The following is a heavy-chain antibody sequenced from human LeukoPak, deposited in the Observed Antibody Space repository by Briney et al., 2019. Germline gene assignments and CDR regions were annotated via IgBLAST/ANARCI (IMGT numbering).Heavy chain of an antibody. CDR3: ARGSAWERGSYDY. J-gene: IGHJ4*02. CDR2: ISGSGIK. CDR1: RFTFSSYE. Sequence: PGGSLRLSCAASRFTFSSYEMNWVRQAPGKGLEWVSYISGSGIKHYADSVKGRFTISRDNAKNSLYLQMNSLRVEDTAVYYCARGSAWERGSYDYWGQGTLVTVSS. V-gene: IGHV3-48*03. D-gene: IGHD1-26*01.